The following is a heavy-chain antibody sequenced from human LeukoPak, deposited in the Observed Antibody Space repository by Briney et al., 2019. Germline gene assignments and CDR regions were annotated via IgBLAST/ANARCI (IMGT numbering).Heavy chain of an antibody. CDR3: AREGGFFRPLDY. CDR1: GGSVTSTNW. D-gene: IGHD3-3*01. CDR2: VHLDGRT. J-gene: IGHJ4*02. V-gene: IGHV4-4*02. Sequence: SETLSLTCGVSGGSVTSTNWWTWVRQPPGKGLEWIEEVHLDGRTNYNPSLKSRLTMSVDLSENHISLKLTSVTAADTAVYYCAREGGFFRPLDYSGQGTLVTVSS.